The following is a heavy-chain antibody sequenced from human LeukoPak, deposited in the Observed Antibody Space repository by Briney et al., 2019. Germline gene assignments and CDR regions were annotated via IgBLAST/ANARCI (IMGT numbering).Heavy chain of an antibody. J-gene: IGHJ5*02. CDR2: IRYDGSNK. D-gene: IGHD2-2*01. CDR3: ARGGKLEPTAMAS. CDR1: GFTFSSYG. Sequence: GGSLRLSCAASGFTFSSYGMHWVRQAPGKGLEWVAFIRYDGSNKYYADSVKGRFTISRDNAQTMLNLQVNSLRVEDTAIYYCARGGKLEPTAMASWGQGSLVVVSS. V-gene: IGHV3-30*02.